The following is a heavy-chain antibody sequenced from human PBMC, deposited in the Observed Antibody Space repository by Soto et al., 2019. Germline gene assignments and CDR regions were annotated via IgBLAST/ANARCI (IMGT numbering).Heavy chain of an antibody. D-gene: IGHD3-3*01. CDR3: ARDRDFWSGYLTGGFDP. CDR2: IYYSGST. J-gene: IGHJ5*02. CDR1: GGSISSYY. V-gene: IGHV4-59*01. Sequence: QVQLQESGPGLVKPSETLSLTCTVSGGSISSYYWSWIRQPPGKGLEWVGYIYYSGSTKYNPSLESRVTISVAAPKNQFSLKLGSVTAADTAVYYCARDRDFWSGYLTGGFDPWGQGTLVTVSS.